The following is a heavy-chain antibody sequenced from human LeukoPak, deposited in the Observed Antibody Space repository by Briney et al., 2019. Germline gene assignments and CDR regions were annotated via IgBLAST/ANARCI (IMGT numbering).Heavy chain of an antibody. CDR2: FDPEDGET. CDR1: GYTLTELS. Sequence: ASVKVSCKVSGYTLTELSMHWVRQAPGKGLEWMGGFDPEDGETIYAQKFQGRVTMTEDTSTDTAYMELSSLRSEDTAVCYCATGGRGWYYFDYWGQGTLVTVSS. D-gene: IGHD6-19*01. CDR3: ATGGRGWYYFDY. V-gene: IGHV1-24*01. J-gene: IGHJ4*02.